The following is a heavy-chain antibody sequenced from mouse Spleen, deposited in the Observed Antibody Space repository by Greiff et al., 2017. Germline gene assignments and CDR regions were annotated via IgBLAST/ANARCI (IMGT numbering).Heavy chain of an antibody. Sequence: VQLQESGPELVKPGASVKISCKASGYAFSTSWMNWVKQRPGKGLEWIGRIYPGNGDTHYNGKFRGKATLTADKSSSTAYIQLSSLTSEDSAVYFCITTVVAPFDYWGQGTTLTVSS. D-gene: IGHD1-1*01. CDR2: IYPGNGDT. CDR3: ITTVVAPFDY. CDR1: GYAFSTSW. V-gene: IGHV1-82*01. J-gene: IGHJ2*01.